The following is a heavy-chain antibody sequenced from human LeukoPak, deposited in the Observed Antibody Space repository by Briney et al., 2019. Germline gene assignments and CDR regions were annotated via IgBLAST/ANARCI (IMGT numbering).Heavy chain of an antibody. Sequence: SGTLSLTCAVSGGSISSSNWWSWVRQPPGKGLEWIGGIYHSGSTNYNPSLKSRVTISVDKSKNQFSLKLSSVTAADTAVYYCARVDYDILTGLDYWGQGTLVTVSS. V-gene: IGHV4-4*02. CDR3: ARVDYDILTGLDY. J-gene: IGHJ4*02. CDR1: GGSISSSNW. D-gene: IGHD3-9*01. CDR2: IYHSGST.